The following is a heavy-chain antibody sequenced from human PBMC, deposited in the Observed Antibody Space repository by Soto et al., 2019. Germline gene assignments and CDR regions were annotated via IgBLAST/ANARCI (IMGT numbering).Heavy chain of an antibody. CDR2: INHSGST. CDR3: ARGGYDFWSGYYSNWFDP. D-gene: IGHD3-3*01. CDR1: GGSFSGYY. V-gene: IGHV4-34*01. Sequence: SETLSLTCAVYGGSFSGYYWSWIRQPPGKGLEWIGEINHSGSTNYNPSLKSRVTISVDTSKNQFSLKLSSVTAADTAVYYCARGGYDFWSGYYSNWFDPWGQGTLVTVSS. J-gene: IGHJ5*02.